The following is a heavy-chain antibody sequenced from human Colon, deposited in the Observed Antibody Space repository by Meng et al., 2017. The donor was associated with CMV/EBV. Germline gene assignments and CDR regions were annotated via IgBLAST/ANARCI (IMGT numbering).Heavy chain of an antibody. Sequence: ESLKISCAASGFIFSDSAMYWVRQASGKGLEWVGRIRSKANNYATTYAASVEGRFTISRDDSKNMVYLEMNSLKTEDTAVYYCSRPTAVASSATDYWGQGTLVTVSS. CDR1: GFIFSDSA. CDR2: IRSKANNYAT. V-gene: IGHV3-73*01. CDR3: SRPTAVASSATDY. J-gene: IGHJ4*02. D-gene: IGHD6-19*01.